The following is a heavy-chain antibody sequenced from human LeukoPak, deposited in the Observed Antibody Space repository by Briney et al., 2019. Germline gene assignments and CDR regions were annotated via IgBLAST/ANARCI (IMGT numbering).Heavy chain of an antibody. J-gene: IGHJ4*02. Sequence: GGSVKLSCKASGYTFSSYDINWVRQATGQGLEWVGVMYPDGGNKYYAEKVQGRFTITRNTSKNTDYMELSSLKSEDTAVYYCARVTVGVCSSTSCQRGFGYWGQGTLVTVSS. CDR2: MYPDGGNK. CDR3: ARVTVGVCSSTSCQRGFGY. CDR1: GYTFSSYD. V-gene: IGHV1-8*02. D-gene: IGHD2-2*01.